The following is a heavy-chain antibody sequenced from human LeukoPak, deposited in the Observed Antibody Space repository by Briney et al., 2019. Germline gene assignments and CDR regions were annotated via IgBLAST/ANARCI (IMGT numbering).Heavy chain of an antibody. Sequence: ASVKVSCKASGGTFSSYAISWVRQAPGQGLEWMGGIIPIFGTANYAQKFQGRVTITADESTSTAYMELSSLGSEDTAVYYCARFVTTSHYFDYWGQGTLVTVSS. J-gene: IGHJ4*02. CDR2: IIPIFGTA. D-gene: IGHD4-11*01. CDR1: GGTFSSYA. CDR3: ARFVTTSHYFDY. V-gene: IGHV1-69*01.